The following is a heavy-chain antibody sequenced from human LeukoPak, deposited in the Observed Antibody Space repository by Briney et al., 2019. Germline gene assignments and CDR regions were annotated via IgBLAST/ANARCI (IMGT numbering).Heavy chain of an antibody. Sequence: SETLSLTCTVSRASVTTYYWSWIRQPPGKGLELIGYIYYSGSTSYNPSLKGRVTMSVDTSKNQFSLRLSSVTAADTAVYYCAGGSDFGDFWGQGTLVTVSS. J-gene: IGHJ4*02. CDR1: RASVTTYY. V-gene: IGHV4-59*02. D-gene: IGHD4-17*01. CDR2: IYYSGST. CDR3: AGGSDFGDF.